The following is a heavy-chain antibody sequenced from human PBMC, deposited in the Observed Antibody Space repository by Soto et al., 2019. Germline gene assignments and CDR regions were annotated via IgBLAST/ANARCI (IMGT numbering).Heavy chain of an antibody. D-gene: IGHD6-13*01. CDR3: AKDPSYSSSVRFFQH. V-gene: IGHV3-23*01. CDR2: ISGSGGST. Sequence: GGSVRLSCAASGFTFSSYAMSWVRQAPGKGLEWVSAISGSGGSTYYADSVKGRFTISRDNSKNTLYLQMNSLRAEDTAVYYCAKDPSYSSSVRFFQHWGQGTLVTVSS. CDR1: GFTFSSYA. J-gene: IGHJ1*01.